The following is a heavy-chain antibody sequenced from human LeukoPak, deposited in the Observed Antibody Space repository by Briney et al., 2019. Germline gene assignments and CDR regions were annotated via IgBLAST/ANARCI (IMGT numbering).Heavy chain of an antibody. J-gene: IGHJ3*02. Sequence: SVKVSCKASGGTFSSYAISWVRQAPGQGLEWMGGIIPIFGTANYAQKFQGRVTITADESTSTAYMELSSLRSEDTAVYYCARAMGVVVVPAAISAFDIWGQGTMVTVYS. V-gene: IGHV1-69*13. CDR2: IIPIFGTA. D-gene: IGHD2-2*02. CDR3: ARAMGVVVVPAAISAFDI. CDR1: GGTFSSYA.